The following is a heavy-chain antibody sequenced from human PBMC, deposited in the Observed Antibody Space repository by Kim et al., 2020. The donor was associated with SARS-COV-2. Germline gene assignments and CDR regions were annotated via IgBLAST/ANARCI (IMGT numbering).Heavy chain of an antibody. CDR1: GGSISSGGYY. V-gene: IGHV4-31*03. Sequence: SETLSLTCTVSGGSISSGGYYWSWIRQHPGKGLEWIGYIYYSGSSYYNPSLKSRVTISVDTSKNQFSLKLSSVTAADTAGYYCARGGYGDYGCYYYYYGMDVWGEGTTVTVSS. D-gene: IGHD4-17*01. CDR2: IYYSGSS. J-gene: IGHJ6*04. CDR3: ARGGYGDYGCYYYYYGMDV.